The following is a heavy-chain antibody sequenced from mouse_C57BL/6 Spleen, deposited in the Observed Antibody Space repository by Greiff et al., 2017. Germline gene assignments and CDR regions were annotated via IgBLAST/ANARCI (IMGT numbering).Heavy chain of an antibody. CDR1: GYTFTSYG. V-gene: IGHV1-81*01. CDR2: IYPRSGNT. Sequence: QVQLKQSGAELARPGASVKLSCKASGYTFTSYGISWVKQRTGQGLEWIGEIYPRSGNTYYNEKFKGKATLTADKSSSTAYMELRSLTSEDSAVYFCAETVVARYYFDYWGQGTTLTVSS. D-gene: IGHD1-1*01. CDR3: AETVVARYYFDY. J-gene: IGHJ2*01.